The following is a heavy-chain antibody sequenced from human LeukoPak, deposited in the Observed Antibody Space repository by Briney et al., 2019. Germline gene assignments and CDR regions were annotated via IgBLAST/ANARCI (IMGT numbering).Heavy chain of an antibody. CDR3: AKQSGVPPAWLIDFDY. Sequence: PGGSLRLSCAASGFTFSSYAMSWVRQAPGKGLEWVSAISCSGGSTYYADSVKGRFTISRDNSKNTLYLQMNSLRAEDTAVYYCAKQSGVPPAWLIDFDYWGQGTLVTVSS. CDR2: ISCSGGST. J-gene: IGHJ4*02. CDR1: GFTFSSYA. D-gene: IGHD3-16*01. V-gene: IGHV3-23*01.